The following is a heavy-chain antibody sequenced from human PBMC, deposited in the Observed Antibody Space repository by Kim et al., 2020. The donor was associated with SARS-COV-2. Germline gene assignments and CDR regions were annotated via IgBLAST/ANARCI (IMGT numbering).Heavy chain of an antibody. J-gene: IGHJ4*02. D-gene: IGHD2-21*02. CDR1: GFTFSSYS. Sequence: GGSLRLSCAASGFTFSSYSMNWVRQAPGKGLEWVSSISSSSYIYYADSVKGRFTISRDNAKNSLYLQMNSLRAEDTAVYYCARLRYCGGDCYPYYFDYWGQGTLVTVSS. V-gene: IGHV3-21*01. CDR2: ISSSSYI. CDR3: ARLRYCGGDCYPYYFDY.